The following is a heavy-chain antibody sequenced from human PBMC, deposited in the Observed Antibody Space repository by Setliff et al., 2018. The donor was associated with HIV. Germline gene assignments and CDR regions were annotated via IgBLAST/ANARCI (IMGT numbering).Heavy chain of an antibody. Sequence: GASVKVSCKASGYTFTGNYIHWVRQAPGQGLEWMGWINPNSGGTNYEQKFQGRVTITTDESTSTAYMELSSLRSEDTAVYYCARCGAGEWHLYMDVWGKGTAVTVSS. CDR2: INPNSGGT. D-gene: IGHD3-16*01. CDR1: GYTFTGNY. J-gene: IGHJ6*03. V-gene: IGHV1-2*02. CDR3: ARCGAGEWHLYMDV.